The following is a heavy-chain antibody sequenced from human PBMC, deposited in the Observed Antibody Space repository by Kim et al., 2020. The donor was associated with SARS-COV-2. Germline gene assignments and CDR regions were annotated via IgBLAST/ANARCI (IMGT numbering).Heavy chain of an antibody. V-gene: IGHV1-3*01. CDR1: GYTFTTYA. Sequence: ASVKVSCKASGYTFTTYALHWVRQPPGQGREWMGWIDVDNGDTKYSQKFQGRVTLDRDRSANTAYMELSSLRSDDTAVYFCARAEEYWGQGTLVTVSS. CDR2: IDVDNGDT. J-gene: IGHJ4*02. CDR3: ARAEEY.